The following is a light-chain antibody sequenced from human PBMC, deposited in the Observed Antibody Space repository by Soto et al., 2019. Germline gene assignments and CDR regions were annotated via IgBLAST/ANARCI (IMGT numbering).Light chain of an antibody. CDR2: YVS. J-gene: IGLJ1*01. CDR3: SSYTSINSYV. CDR1: SSDVGGYNY. V-gene: IGLV2-14*03. Sequence: QSALTQPASVSGSPGQSITISCTGTSSDVGGYNYVSWYQQHPGKAPKLMIYYVSHRPSGVSNRFSGSKSGNTASLTISGLHAEDEADYYCSSYTSINSYVFGTGTKSPS.